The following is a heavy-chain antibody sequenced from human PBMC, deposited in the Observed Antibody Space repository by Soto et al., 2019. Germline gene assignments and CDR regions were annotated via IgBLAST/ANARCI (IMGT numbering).Heavy chain of an antibody. CDR3: ARWPVGYYDSSGSGAFDI. J-gene: IGHJ3*02. CDR2: ISSSGSTI. Sequence: PGGSLRLSCAASGFTFSSYEMNWVRQAPGKGLEWVSYISSSGSTIYYADSVKGRFTISRDNAKSSLYLQMNSLRAEDTAVYYCARWPVGYYDSSGSGAFDIWGQGTMVTVSS. CDR1: GFTFSSYE. D-gene: IGHD3-22*01. V-gene: IGHV3-48*03.